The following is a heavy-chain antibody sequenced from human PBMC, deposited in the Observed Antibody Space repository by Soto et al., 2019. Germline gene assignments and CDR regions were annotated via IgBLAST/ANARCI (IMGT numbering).Heavy chain of an antibody. CDR3: ASSPKYCTNGVCYTVGYYGMDV. CDR1: GGSISSGGYY. J-gene: IGHJ6*02. CDR2: IYYSGST. D-gene: IGHD2-8*01. V-gene: IGHV4-31*03. Sequence: SETLSLTCTVSGGSISSGGYYWSWIRQHPGKGLEWIGYIYYSGSTYYNPSLKSRVTISVDTSKNQFSLKLSSVTAADTAVYYCASSPKYCTNGVCYTVGYYGMDVWGQGTTVTVSS.